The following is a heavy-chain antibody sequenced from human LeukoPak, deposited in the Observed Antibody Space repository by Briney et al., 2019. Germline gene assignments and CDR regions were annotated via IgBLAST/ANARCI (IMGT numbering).Heavy chain of an antibody. CDR3: TRGDPTMAPDH. Sequence: GGSLRLSCAVSGFAFSSYWMHWVRQAPGKGLVWVSRINADGSSATYADSVKGRFTISRDNAKSTLYLQINSLRGEDTAVYYCTRGDPTMAPDHWGQGTLVTVSS. D-gene: IGHD3-16*01. V-gene: IGHV3-74*01. CDR1: GFAFSSYW. CDR2: INADGSSA. J-gene: IGHJ4*02.